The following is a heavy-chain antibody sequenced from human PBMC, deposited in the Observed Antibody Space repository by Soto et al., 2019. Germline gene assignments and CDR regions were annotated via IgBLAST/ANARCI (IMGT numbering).Heavy chain of an antibody. CDR2: ISQSGGT. Sequence: SETLSLTCSVSGGSISFYNWNWIRQPPGEGLEWIVYISQSGGTNYNPSLKSRVTISVDTSKNQFTLKLSSVTAADTAVYYCARPHGGYWGQGIQVTVSS. CDR3: ARPHGGY. CDR1: GGSISFYN. J-gene: IGHJ4*02. V-gene: IGHV4-59*01.